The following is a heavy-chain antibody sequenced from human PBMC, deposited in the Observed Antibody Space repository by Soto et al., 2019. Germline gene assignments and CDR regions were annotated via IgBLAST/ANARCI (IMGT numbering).Heavy chain of an antibody. V-gene: IGHV3-23*01. D-gene: IGHD6-13*01. J-gene: IGHJ6*02. Sequence: PGGSLRLSCAASGFTFSSYAMSWVRQAPGKGLEWVSAISGSGGSTYYADSVKGRFTISRDNSKNTLYLQMNSLRAEDTAVYYCAIPVAAAGTWSDYYGMDVWGQGTTVTVSS. CDR3: AIPVAAAGTWSDYYGMDV. CDR1: GFTFSSYA. CDR2: ISGSGGST.